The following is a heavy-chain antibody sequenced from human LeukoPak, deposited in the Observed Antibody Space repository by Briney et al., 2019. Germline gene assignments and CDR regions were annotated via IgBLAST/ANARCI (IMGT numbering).Heavy chain of an antibody. CDR3: AKGKDGYYYHGVDV. Sequence: GGSLRLSCAASGFAFSNYAMSWVRQAPGKGLEWVSVISGSGTDTYYADSVKGRFTVSRDNSKSILYLQLNSLRADDTATYYCAKGKDGYYYHGVDVWGQGTTVTVSS. J-gene: IGHJ6*02. V-gene: IGHV3-23*01. CDR1: GFAFSNYA. D-gene: IGHD5-24*01. CDR2: ISGSGTDT.